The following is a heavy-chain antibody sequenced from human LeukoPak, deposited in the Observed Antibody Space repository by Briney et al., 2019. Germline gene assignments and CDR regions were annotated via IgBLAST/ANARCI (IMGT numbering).Heavy chain of an antibody. V-gene: IGHV3-30*04. CDR2: ISYDGSNK. J-gene: IGHJ4*01. D-gene: IGHD3-10*01. CDR1: GFTFSSYA. CDR3: AREYYILL. Sequence: GGSLRLSCAASGFTFSSYAMHWVRQAPGKGLEWVAVISYDGSNKYYADSVKGRFTISRDNSKNTLYLQMNSLRAEDTAVYYCAREYYILLWGHGTLVTVSS.